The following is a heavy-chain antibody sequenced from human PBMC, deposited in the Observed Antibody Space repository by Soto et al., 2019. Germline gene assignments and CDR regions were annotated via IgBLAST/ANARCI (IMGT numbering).Heavy chain of an antibody. J-gene: IGHJ4*02. CDR1: GGSISSYY. D-gene: IGHD2-15*01. V-gene: IGHV4-59*01. Sequence: SETLSLTCTVSGGSISSYYWNWIRQPPGKKLEWIGNVYYNGNTNYNPSLQSRLTISVDTSKNQFSLKLSSVTAADTAVYYCARGSGRYYFDYWGQGTLVTVSS. CDR2: VYYNGNT. CDR3: ARGSGRYYFDY.